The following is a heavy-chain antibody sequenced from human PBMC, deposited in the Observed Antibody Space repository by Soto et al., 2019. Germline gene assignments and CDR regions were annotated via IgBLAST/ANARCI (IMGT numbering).Heavy chain of an antibody. CDR1: GFTFSSYA. CDR3: AKDAYSSGPYGMDV. CDR2: ISGSGGST. Sequence: VGSLRLSCAACGFTFSSYAMSWVRQATGKGLEWLSAISGSGGSTYYAASVKGRFTMSRDNPNNTLYLQMNSLRAEDTAVYYCAKDAYSSGPYGMDVWGQGTTVTVSS. V-gene: IGHV3-23*01. D-gene: IGHD6-19*01. J-gene: IGHJ6*02.